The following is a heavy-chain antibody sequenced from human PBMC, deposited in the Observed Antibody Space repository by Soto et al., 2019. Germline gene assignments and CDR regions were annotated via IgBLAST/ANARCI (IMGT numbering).Heavy chain of an antibody. CDR2: IYWNDDK. V-gene: IGHV2-5*01. J-gene: IGHJ4*02. D-gene: IGHD3-22*01. CDR3: AHTSRAYYYDSSGYYPRN. CDR1: GFSLSTSGVG. Sequence: QITLKESGPTLVKPTQTLTLTCTFSGFSLSTSGVGVGWIRQPPGKALEWLALIYWNDDKRYSPSLKSRLTIPKDTSKNQVVLTMTNMDPVDTATYYCAHTSRAYYYDSSGYYPRNWGQGTLVTVSS.